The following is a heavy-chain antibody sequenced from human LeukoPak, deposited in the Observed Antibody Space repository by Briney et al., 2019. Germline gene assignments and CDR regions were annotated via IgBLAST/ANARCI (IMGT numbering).Heavy chain of an antibody. Sequence: PGGSLRLSCAASGFTFSSYSMNWVRQAPGKGLEWVSSISSSSSYIYYADSVKGRFTISRDNSKNTLYLQMNSLRAEDTAVYYCARPGGNVNAFDIWGQGTMVTVSS. D-gene: IGHD4-23*01. CDR1: GFTFSSYS. J-gene: IGHJ3*02. CDR3: ARPGGNVNAFDI. V-gene: IGHV3-21*01. CDR2: ISSSSSYI.